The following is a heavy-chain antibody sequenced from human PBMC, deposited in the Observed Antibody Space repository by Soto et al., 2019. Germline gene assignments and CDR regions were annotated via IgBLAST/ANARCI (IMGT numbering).Heavy chain of an antibody. V-gene: IGHV4-39*01. J-gene: IGHJ4*02. CDR1: GGSISSSSYY. D-gene: IGHD5-18*01. CDR2: IYYSGST. Sequence: SETLSLTCTVSGGSISSSSYYWGWIRQPPGKGLEWIGSIYYSGSTYYNPSLKSRVTISVDTSKNQFSLKLSSVTAADTAVYYCARHVKGNPSGWIQLPPTQAPHFDYWGQGTLVTVSS. CDR3: ARHVKGNPSGWIQLPPTQAPHFDY.